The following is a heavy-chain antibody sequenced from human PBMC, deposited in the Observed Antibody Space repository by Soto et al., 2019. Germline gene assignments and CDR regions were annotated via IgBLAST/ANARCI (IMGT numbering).Heavy chain of an antibody. CDR3: SGEENSGGPVDF. CDR1: GGSVSSNTYY. D-gene: IGHD6-19*01. CDR2: IYYDGTT. V-gene: IGHV4-61*01. J-gene: IGHJ4*02. Sequence: QVQLQASGPGLVKPSATLSLSCSVSGGSVSSNTYYWSWIRQAPGKALEWSGYIYYDGTTNYNPSLKSRVTMSVDTYKNQFFLKVRSVTAADTAVYYCSGEENSGGPVDFWGQGTLVTVSS.